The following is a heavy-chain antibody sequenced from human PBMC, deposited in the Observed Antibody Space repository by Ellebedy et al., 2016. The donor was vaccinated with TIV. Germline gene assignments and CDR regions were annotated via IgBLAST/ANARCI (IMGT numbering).Heavy chain of an antibody. J-gene: IGHJ6*03. CDR1: GGSFSGYY. CDR2: INHSGST. Sequence: SETLSLTXAVYGGSFSGYYWSWIRQPPGKGLEWIGEINHSGSTNYNPSLKSRVTISVDTSKNQFSLKLSSVTAADTAVYYCARSRPIAAAGTSPYYYYYMDVWGKGTTVTVSS. V-gene: IGHV4-34*01. D-gene: IGHD6-13*01. CDR3: ARSRPIAAAGTSPYYYYYMDV.